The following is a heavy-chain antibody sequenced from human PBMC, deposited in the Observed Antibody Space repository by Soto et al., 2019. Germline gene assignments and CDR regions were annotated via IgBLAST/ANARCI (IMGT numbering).Heavy chain of an antibody. Sequence: PGGSLSLSCAASGFMFSTYSMNWVRQAPGKGLEWISYIRISGSSSTSTTYYADSVKGRFTISRDNVKNSLYLQMNSLRDEDTAVYYCARDGDSSSWNDFDYWGQGTLVTVSS. CDR3: ARDGDSSSWNDFDY. CDR2: IRISGSSSTSTT. CDR1: GFMFSTYS. V-gene: IGHV3-48*02. J-gene: IGHJ4*02. D-gene: IGHD6-13*01.